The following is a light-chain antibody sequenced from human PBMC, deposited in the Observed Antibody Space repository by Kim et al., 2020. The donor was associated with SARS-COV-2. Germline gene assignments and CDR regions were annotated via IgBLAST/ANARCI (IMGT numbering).Light chain of an antibody. CDR1: QSVSSSY. V-gene: IGKV3-20*01. CDR2: GAS. J-gene: IGKJ1*01. Sequence: EIVLTQSPATLSLSPGERATLSCRASQSVSSSYLACYQHKPGQAPRLLIYGASSRATGIPDRFGGSGSGTDFTLTINRLEPEDFAVYYCQQNGRSPCTFGQGTKVDIK. CDR3: QQNGRSPCT.